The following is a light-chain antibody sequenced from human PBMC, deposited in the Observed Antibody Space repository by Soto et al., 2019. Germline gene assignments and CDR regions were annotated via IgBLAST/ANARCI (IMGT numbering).Light chain of an antibody. CDR3: QHRSNWPLT. CDR2: GAS. V-gene: IGKV3-11*01. J-gene: IGKJ4*01. Sequence: EIVMTQSPATLSLSPGEGATLSCRASQSLSSNLAWYQQKPGQAPRLLIYGASSRATGIPARFSGSGSGTDFTLTISSLEPEDFAVYYCQHRSNWPLTFGGRSKVDI. CDR1: QSLSSN.